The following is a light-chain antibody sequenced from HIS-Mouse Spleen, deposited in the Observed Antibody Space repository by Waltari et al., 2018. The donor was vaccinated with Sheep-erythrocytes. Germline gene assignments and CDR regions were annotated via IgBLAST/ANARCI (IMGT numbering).Light chain of an antibody. Sequence: SYELTQPPSVSVSQGQTARITCSGDALPKQYAYWYQQKPGQAPVVVIYKDSERPSGIPERFSGSSSGTTVTLTISGVQAEDEADYYCQSADSSGTYVFGTGTKVTVL. CDR1: ALPKQY. CDR2: KDS. V-gene: IGLV3-25*03. CDR3: QSADSSGTYV. J-gene: IGLJ1*01.